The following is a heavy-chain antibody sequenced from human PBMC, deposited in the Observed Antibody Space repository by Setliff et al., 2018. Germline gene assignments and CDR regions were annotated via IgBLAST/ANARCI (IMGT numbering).Heavy chain of an antibody. D-gene: IGHD2-21*02. Sequence: PGGSLRLSCAASGFTFSDAWMSWVRQAPRKGLESVSAISSTGIPIYYADSVKARFTISRDDAQNTLYLQMSSLRADDTAIYYCVKDPSVYGADSGSIWGQGTMVTVSS. V-gene: IGHV3-64D*09. CDR1: GFTFSDAW. CDR2: ISSTGIPI. CDR3: VKDPSVYGADSGSI. J-gene: IGHJ3*02.